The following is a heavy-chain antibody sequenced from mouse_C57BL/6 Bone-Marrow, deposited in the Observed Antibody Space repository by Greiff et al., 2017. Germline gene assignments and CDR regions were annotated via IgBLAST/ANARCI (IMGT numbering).Heavy chain of an antibody. Sequence: EVQLVESGGGLVQPKGSLKLSCAASGFTFNTYAMHWVRQAPGKGLEWVARIRSKSSNYATYYAVSVKDRFTISRDDSQSMLYLQMNNLKTEDTAMYYCVRGWSTTVVNAMDYWGQGTSVTVSS. J-gene: IGHJ4*01. CDR2: IRSKSSNYAT. CDR1: GFTFNTYA. D-gene: IGHD1-1*01. CDR3: VRGWSTTVVNAMDY. V-gene: IGHV10-3*01.